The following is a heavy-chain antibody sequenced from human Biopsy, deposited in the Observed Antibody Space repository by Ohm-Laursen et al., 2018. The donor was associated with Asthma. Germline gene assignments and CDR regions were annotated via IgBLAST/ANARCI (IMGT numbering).Heavy chain of an antibody. Sequence: SLRLSCAALRFTYEMHWVRQAPGKGLEWVASISSLSRYIYHATSLRGRFTISRDNAKRSLYLQMDSLRGDDTAVYYCSRDFTIGSGSPFHFWGRGTLVTVSS. CDR3: SRDFTIGSGSPFHF. D-gene: IGHD3-10*01. CDR2: ISSLSRYI. CDR1: RFTYE. J-gene: IGHJ4*02. V-gene: IGHV3-21*01.